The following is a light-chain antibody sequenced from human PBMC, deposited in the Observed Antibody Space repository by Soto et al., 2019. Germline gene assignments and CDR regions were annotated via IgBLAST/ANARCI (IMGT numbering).Light chain of an antibody. Sequence: QSVLTQPPSVSGAPGQRVTISCNGSASNIGAGYAVHWYQQLPGTAPKLLIYDNNNRPSGVPDRFSGSKSDTSASLAITGLQTEDEADYYCQSYDNSLRGSVFGGGTKLTVL. J-gene: IGLJ2*01. CDR2: DNN. CDR3: QSYDNSLRGSV. CDR1: ASNIGAGYA. V-gene: IGLV1-40*01.